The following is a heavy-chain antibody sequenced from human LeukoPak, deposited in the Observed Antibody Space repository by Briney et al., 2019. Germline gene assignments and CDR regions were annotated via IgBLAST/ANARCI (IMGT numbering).Heavy chain of an antibody. CDR2: IIPILGIA. D-gene: IGHD6-6*01. J-gene: IGHJ4*02. Sequence: SVKVSCKASGGTFSSYAISWVRQAPGQGLEWMGRIIPILGIANYAQKFQGRVTITADKSTSTAYMELSSLRSEDTAVYYCAIVEYSSSSMNYWGQGTLVTVSS. CDR1: GGTFSSYA. CDR3: AIVEYSSSSMNY. V-gene: IGHV1-69*04.